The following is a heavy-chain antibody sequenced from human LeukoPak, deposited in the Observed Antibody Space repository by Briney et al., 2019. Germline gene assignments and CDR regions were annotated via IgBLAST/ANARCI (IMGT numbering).Heavy chain of an antibody. J-gene: IGHJ6*03. CDR2: INPNSGGT. CDR1: GYTFTGYY. Sequence: ASVKVSCKASGYTFTGYYMHWVRQAPGQGLEWMGWINPNSGGTNYAQKFQGRVTMTRDTSISTAYMELSRLRSDDTAVYYCARAPGLIIAARPRYYYYMDVWGKGTTVTVSS. V-gene: IGHV1-2*02. D-gene: IGHD6-6*01. CDR3: ARAPGLIIAARPRYYYYMDV.